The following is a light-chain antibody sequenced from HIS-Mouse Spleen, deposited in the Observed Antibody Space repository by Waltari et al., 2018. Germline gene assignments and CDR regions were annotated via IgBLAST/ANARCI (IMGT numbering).Light chain of an antibody. CDR2: SNN. CDR3: AAWDDSLNGWV. Sequence: SVLTQPPSASGPPGQSVTISCSGSSPNIGRNTVNWYQQLPGTAPKLLIYSNNQRPSGVPDRFSGSKSGTSASLAISGLQSEDEADYYCAAWDDSLNGWVFGGGTKLTVL. CDR1: SPNIGRNT. J-gene: IGLJ3*02. V-gene: IGLV1-44*01.